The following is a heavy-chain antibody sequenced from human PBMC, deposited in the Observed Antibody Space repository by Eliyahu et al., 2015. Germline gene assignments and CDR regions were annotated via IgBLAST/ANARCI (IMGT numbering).Heavy chain of an antibody. CDR1: GYTFNSYG. Sequence: QVQLEQSGAEVKKPGASVKVSCKASGYTFNSYGIRWVRQAPGQGLEWMGWISGYNGDTDYAQKFQGRVTMTTDTSTNTAYMELRSLRSDDTAVYYCAREGYYGDYLDYWGQGTLVTVSS. V-gene: IGHV1-18*01. J-gene: IGHJ4*02. CDR2: ISGYNGDT. CDR3: AREGYYGDYLDY. D-gene: IGHD4-17*01.